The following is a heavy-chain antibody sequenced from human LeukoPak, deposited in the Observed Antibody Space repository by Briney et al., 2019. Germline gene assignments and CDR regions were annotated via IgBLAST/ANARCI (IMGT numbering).Heavy chain of an antibody. CDR3: ARAIVGATFDY. CDR1: GGSISSSSYY. CDR2: IYYSGST. Sequence: SETLSLTCTVSGGSISSSSYYWGWIRQPPGKGLEWIGSIYYSGSTYYNPSLKSRVTISVDTSKNQFSLKLSSVTAADTAVYYCARAIVGATFDYWGQGTLVTVSS. J-gene: IGHJ4*02. V-gene: IGHV4-39*07. D-gene: IGHD1-26*01.